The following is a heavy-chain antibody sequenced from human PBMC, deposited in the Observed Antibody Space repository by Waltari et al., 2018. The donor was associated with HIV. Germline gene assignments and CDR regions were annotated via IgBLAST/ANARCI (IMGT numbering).Heavy chain of an antibody. J-gene: IGHJ6*02. CDR1: GGSIRNTHYY. CDR2: IYYSGNT. V-gene: IGHV4-39*01. D-gene: IGHD3-3*01. CDR3: ARISTWFNLEGGDV. Sequence: QLQLQESGPGLVKPSETLSVTCTVSGGSIRNTHYYWGWIRQPPGKGLQWIASIYYSGNTYYNPSLQSRVTISVDTSKNQFSLKMTSVTAADTALYYCARISTWFNLEGGDVWGQGTTVTVSS.